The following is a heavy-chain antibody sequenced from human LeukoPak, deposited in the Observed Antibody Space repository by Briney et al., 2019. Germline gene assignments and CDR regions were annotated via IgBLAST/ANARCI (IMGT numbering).Heavy chain of an antibody. Sequence: GGSLRLSCAASGFTFSRYDTSWFRQAPGKGLEWVSAISGSGGTTHYADSVKGRFTISRDNSKNTLYLQMNSLRAEDTAVYYCAKPFIVGATGYYYYYMDVWGKGTTVTVSS. CDR1: GFTFSRYD. D-gene: IGHD1-26*01. CDR3: AKPFIVGATGYYYYYMDV. CDR2: ISGSGGTT. J-gene: IGHJ6*03. V-gene: IGHV3-23*01.